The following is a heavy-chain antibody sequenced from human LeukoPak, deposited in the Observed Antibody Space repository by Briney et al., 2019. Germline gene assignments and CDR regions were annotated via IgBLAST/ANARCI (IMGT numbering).Heavy chain of an antibody. CDR3: ARAGSSGWYESLNY. CDR1: GYTFTGYY. D-gene: IGHD6-19*01. Sequence: ASVKVSCKASGYTFTGYYMHWVRQAPGQGLEWMGWINPNSGGTNYAQKFQGRVTMTRDTSISTAYMVLSRLRSDDTAVYYCARAGSSGWYESLNYWGQGTLVTVSS. V-gene: IGHV1-2*02. CDR2: INPNSGGT. J-gene: IGHJ4*02.